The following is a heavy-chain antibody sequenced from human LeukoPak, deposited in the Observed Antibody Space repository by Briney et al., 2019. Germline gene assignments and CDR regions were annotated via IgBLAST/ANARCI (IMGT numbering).Heavy chain of an antibody. CDR1: GFTFSSYW. V-gene: IGHV3-7*01. CDR2: IKQDGSEK. Sequence: PTGGSLRLSCAASGFTFSSYWMSWVRQAPGKGLEWEASIKQDGSEKYYVDSVKGRFTISRDNAKNSLYLQMNSLRAEDTALYYCARAPGEGWFDPWGQGTLVTVSS. CDR3: ARAPGEGWFDP. D-gene: IGHD4-17*01. J-gene: IGHJ5*02.